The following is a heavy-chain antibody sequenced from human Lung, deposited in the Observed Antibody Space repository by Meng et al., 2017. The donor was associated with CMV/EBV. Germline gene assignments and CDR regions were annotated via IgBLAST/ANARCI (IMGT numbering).Heavy chain of an antibody. Sequence: QAQLVQSGVEFKKPGTSVKLSCKTSRYTFNDYWIHWVRQAPGQGLEWMGRIKPSTGDTSYAQKFRGRLTVTRDTPISTVYMEVNSLTSDDTAVYYCTREGFDYWGQGALVTVSS. J-gene: IGHJ4*02. CDR2: IKPSTGDT. V-gene: IGHV1-2*06. CDR1: RYTFNDYW. CDR3: TREGFDY.